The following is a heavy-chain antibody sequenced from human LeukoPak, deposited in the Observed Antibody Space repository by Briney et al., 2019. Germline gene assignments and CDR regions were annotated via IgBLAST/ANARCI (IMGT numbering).Heavy chain of an antibody. CDR1: GGSISSY. Sequence: SETLSLTCTVSGGSISSYWSWIRQPAGKGLEWIGRISGSGTITYNPALQSRLSISIGTSKNQFSLKLMSVTAADTAVYYCARDSGTTGEVKFDPWGQGTLVTVSS. V-gene: IGHV4-4*07. CDR2: ISGSGTI. D-gene: IGHD3-10*01. CDR3: ARDSGTTGEVKFDP. J-gene: IGHJ5*02.